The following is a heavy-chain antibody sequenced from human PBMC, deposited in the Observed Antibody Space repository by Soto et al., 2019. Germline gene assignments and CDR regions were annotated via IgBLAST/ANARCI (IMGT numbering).Heavy chain of an antibody. CDR2: ISSSSSYT. CDR3: ARDVRNKVLWFGESSDGRSFYY. CDR1: GFTFSDYY. Sequence: GGSLRLSCAASGFTFSDYYMSWIRQAPGKGLEWVSYISSSSSYTNYADSVKGRFTISRDNAKNSLYLQMNSLRAEDTAVYYCARDVRNKVLWFGESSDGRSFYYWGQGTLVTVSS. V-gene: IGHV3-11*06. D-gene: IGHD3-10*01. J-gene: IGHJ4*02.